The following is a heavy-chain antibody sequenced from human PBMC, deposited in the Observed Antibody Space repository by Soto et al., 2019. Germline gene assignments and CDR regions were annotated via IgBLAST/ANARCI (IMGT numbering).Heavy chain of an antibody. CDR3: ARHRHPRGSVGATSPLDP. CDR2: HYSGGST. V-gene: IGHV3-53*01. Sequence: GGSLRLSXAISGFSVSSNYLSWVRQAPGKGLEWVSVHYSGGSTYYADSVQGRFTISRDKSNNTLYLQMRRVRAEDTAVYFCARHRHPRGSVGATSPLDPWGQGTQVTVSS. D-gene: IGHD1-26*01. CDR1: GFSVSSNY. J-gene: IGHJ5*02.